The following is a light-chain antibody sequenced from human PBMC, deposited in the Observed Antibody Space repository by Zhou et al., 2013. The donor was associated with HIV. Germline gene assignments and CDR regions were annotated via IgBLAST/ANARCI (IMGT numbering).Light chain of an antibody. CDR3: QQYGSSPPYT. V-gene: IGKV3-20*01. CDR2: GAS. CDR1: QIVTRGY. J-gene: IGKJ2*01. Sequence: EIVLTQSPGTLSLSPGERATLSCRASQIVTRGYLAWYQQKPGQAPRLLIFGASTRATGIPDRFSGSGSGTDFTLTISRLEPEDFAVYYCQQYGSSPPYTFGQGTKLEIK.